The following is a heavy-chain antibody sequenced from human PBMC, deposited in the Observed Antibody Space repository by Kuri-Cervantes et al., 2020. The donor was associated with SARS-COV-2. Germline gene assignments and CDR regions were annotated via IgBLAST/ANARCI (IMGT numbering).Heavy chain of an antibody. V-gene: IGHV5-51*01. Sequence: KVSCKASGYSFPIYWIGWVRQMSGKGLEWMGFIWPHDSETKYSPSFQGQVTMSVDKSITTAYLQWSGLKAPDTAMYYCVRFEDSVDLLRTWGQGTLVTVSS. CDR2: IWPHDSET. CDR3: VRFEDSVDLLRT. CDR1: GYSFPIYW. J-gene: IGHJ5*02. D-gene: IGHD1-26*01.